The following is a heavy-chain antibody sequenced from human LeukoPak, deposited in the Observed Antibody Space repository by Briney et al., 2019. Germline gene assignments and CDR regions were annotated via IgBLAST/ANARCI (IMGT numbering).Heavy chain of an antibody. CDR3: ARYGSLLVTHFDY. J-gene: IGHJ4*02. D-gene: IGHD4-23*01. CDR1: GFTFSSYW. CDR2: IKQDGSEK. V-gene: IGHV3-7*01. Sequence: GGSLSLSCAASGFTFSSYWMSWVRQAPGKGLEGVANIKQDGSEKYHMDSVKGRFTTSRDNAKNSMYLQMNSLRAEDTAVYYCARYGSLLVTHFDYWGQGTLVTVSS.